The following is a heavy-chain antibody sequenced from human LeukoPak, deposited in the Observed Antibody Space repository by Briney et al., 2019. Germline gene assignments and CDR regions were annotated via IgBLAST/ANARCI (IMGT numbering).Heavy chain of an antibody. J-gene: IGHJ4*02. CDR3: SAIAVAGPIDY. CDR2: IYYSGST. CDR1: GGSISSSSYY. Sequence: KPSETLSLTCTVSGGSISSSSYYWGWIRQPPGKGLEWIGSIYYSGSTYYNPSLKSRVTISVDTSKNQFSLMLSSVTAADTAVYYCSAIAVAGPIDYWGQGTLVTVSS. V-gene: IGHV4-39*01. D-gene: IGHD6-19*01.